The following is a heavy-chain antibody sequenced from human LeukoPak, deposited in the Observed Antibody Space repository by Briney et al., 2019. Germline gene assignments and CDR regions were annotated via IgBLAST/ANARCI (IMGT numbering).Heavy chain of an antibody. CDR1: GDTFTGYY. CDR2: INPHNADT. J-gene: IGHJ4*02. CDR3: ASVKDIVVGGGPYYFDY. Sequence: ASVKVACKASGDTFTGYYLHWVRRPPGQELEWMGWINPHNADTNYAPRIQGRVTMTRETSITTAYMVLSRLRSDDTAVYYCASVKDIVVGGGPYYFDYWGQGTLVTVSS. D-gene: IGHD2-15*01. V-gene: IGHV1-2*02.